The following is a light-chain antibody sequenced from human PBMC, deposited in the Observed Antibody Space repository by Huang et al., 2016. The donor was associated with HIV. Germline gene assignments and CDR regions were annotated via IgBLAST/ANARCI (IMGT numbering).Light chain of an antibody. CDR3: QQYSTSSYT. Sequence: IVLTQSPATLSPSPGERATLTCGASQSVRNNYLAWYQQKPGLAPRLLVYDAHVLATGIPDRFGGSGSGTDFTLTISRLEHEDFAMYYCQQYSTSSYTFGQGTKVDI. CDR2: DAH. V-gene: IGKV3D-20*01. J-gene: IGKJ2*01. CDR1: QSVRNNY.